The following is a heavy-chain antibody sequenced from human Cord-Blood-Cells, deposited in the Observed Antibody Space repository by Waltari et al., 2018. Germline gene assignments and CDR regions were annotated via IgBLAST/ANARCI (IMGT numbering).Heavy chain of an antibody. J-gene: IGHJ4*02. V-gene: IGHV1-2*02. Sequence: QVQLVQSGAEVKKPGASVKVSCKASGYTFTGYYMHWVRQAPGQGLEGMGWINPNSGGTNYAQKCQGRVTMTRDTSISTAYMELSRLRSDDTAVYYCARYSSSGYFDYWGQGTLVTVSS. D-gene: IGHD6-6*01. CDR3: ARYSSSGYFDY. CDR1: GYTFTGYY. CDR2: INPNSGGT.